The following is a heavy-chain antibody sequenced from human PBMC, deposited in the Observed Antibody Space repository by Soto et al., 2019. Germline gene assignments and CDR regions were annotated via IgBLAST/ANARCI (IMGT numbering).Heavy chain of an antibody. CDR2: IYYSGTT. CDR1: GGSISSGDYY. D-gene: IGHD1-26*01. J-gene: IGHJ5*02. V-gene: IGHV4-30-4*01. CDR3: ARDLRLEGGRFDP. Sequence: SETLSLTCTVSGGSISSGDYYWSWIRQPPGKGLEWIGYIYYSGTTYYNPSLQSRVTISIDTSKNQFSLKLSSVTAADTTVYYCARDLRLEGGRFDPWGQGTLVTVSS.